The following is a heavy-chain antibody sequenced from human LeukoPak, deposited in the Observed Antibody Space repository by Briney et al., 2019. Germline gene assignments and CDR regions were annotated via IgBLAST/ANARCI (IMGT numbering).Heavy chain of an antibody. V-gene: IGHV3-23*01. CDR2: ISSTGGST. D-gene: IGHD3-16*01. Sequence: GGSLRLSCGASGLTFSSYGMSWVRQAPGKGLEWVSAISSTGGSTYYADSVKGRFTISSDNSKNTLYMQMNSLRAEDTAVYWCTFWCGKFVFWGSFDYWGQGTLVTVSS. J-gene: IGHJ4*02. CDR3: TFWCGKFVFWGSFDY. CDR1: GLTFSSYG.